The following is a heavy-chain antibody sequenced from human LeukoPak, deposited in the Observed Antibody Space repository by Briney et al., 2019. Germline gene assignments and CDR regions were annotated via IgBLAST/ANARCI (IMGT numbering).Heavy chain of an antibody. CDR1: GFTFSSYE. V-gene: IGHV3-33*08. Sequence: GGSLRLSCAASGFTFSSYEMSWVRQAPGKGLEWVAVIWYDGSNKYYADSVKGRFTISRDNSKNTLYLQMNSLRAEDTAVYYCARDSYGMDVWGQGTTVTVSS. CDR3: ARDSYGMDV. J-gene: IGHJ6*02. CDR2: IWYDGSNK.